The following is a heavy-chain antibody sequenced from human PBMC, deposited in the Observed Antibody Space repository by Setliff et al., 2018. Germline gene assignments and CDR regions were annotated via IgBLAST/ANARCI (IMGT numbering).Heavy chain of an antibody. Sequence: GGSLRLSCAASGFTFGDFATTWVRQAPGKGLEWVSSISSTSSYIYYADSVKGRFTISRDNAKNSLYLQMNSLRVEDTAVYYCSRDLQGSGDYVVDYWGQGTLVTVSS. CDR3: SRDLQGSGDYVVDY. D-gene: IGHD4-17*01. CDR1: GFTFGDFA. V-gene: IGHV3-21*01. CDR2: ISSTSSYI. J-gene: IGHJ4*02.